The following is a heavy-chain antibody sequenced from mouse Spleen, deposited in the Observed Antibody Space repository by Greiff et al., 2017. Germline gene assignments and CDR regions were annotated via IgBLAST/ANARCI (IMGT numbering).Heavy chain of an antibody. Sequence: EVMLVESGGGLVKPGGSLKLSCAASGFTFSSYAMSWVRQTPEKRLEWVATISSGGSYTYYPDSVKGRFTISRDNAKNTLYLQMSSLRSEDTAMYYCARPGTTATGDFDYWGQGTTLTVSS. CDR3: ARPGTTATGDFDY. CDR1: GFTFSSYA. V-gene: IGHV5-9-1*01. J-gene: IGHJ2*01. D-gene: IGHD1-2*01. CDR2: ISSGGSYT.